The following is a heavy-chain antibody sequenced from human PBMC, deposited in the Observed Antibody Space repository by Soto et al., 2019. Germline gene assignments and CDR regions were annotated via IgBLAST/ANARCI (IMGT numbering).Heavy chain of an antibody. Sequence: NPSETLSLTCTVSGGSITTGGYYWSWIRQLQGKGLEWIGHRYYSESTYYNPSLKSRVSISLDTSKNQFSLKLSFVTAADTAMYYCARTKCSGGSCYSWSLDYWGQGTPVTVSS. J-gene: IGHJ4*02. CDR3: ARTKCSGGSCYSWSLDY. CDR2: RYYSEST. CDR1: GGSITTGGYY. D-gene: IGHD2-15*01. V-gene: IGHV4-31*03.